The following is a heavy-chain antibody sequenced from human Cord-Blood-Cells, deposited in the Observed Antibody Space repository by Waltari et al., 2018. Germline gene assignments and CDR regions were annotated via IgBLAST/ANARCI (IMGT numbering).Heavy chain of an antibody. J-gene: IGHJ4*02. V-gene: IGHV1-24*01. Sequence: QVQLVQSGAEVKKPGASVKVSCKVSGYTLTELSMHWVRQAPGKGLEWMGGLDPEDGETSYAQKFQGRVTMTEDTSTDTAYMELSSLRSEDTAVYYCATDLLYGDYVDFDYWGQGTLVTVSS. CDR3: ATDLLYGDYVDFDY. CDR2: LDPEDGET. CDR1: GYTLTELS. D-gene: IGHD4-17*01.